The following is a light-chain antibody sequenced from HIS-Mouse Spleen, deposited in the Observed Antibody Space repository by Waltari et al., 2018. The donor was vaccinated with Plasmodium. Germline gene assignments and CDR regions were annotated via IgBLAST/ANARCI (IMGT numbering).Light chain of an antibody. CDR2: RDS. CDR3: QVWDSSTV. Sequence: SYELTQPLSVSVALVQTARSTCGGNNSGSKNVHWYQQKPGQAPVLVIYRDSNRPSGIPARFSGPNSGNPATLTISRAQAGDEADYYCQVWDSSTVFGGGTKLTVL. V-gene: IGLV3-9*01. CDR1: NSGSKN. J-gene: IGLJ3*02.